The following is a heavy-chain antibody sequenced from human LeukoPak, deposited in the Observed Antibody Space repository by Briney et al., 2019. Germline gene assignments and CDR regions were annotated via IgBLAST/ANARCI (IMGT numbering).Heavy chain of an antibody. Sequence: PSETLSLTCTVSGYSISSGYYWGWIRQPPGKGLEWIGRFYDSGNTYYNPSLKSRVTISVDTSKSQFSLKLSSVTAADTAVYYCAREGWQWLVRAFDYWGQGTLVTVSS. D-gene: IGHD6-19*01. CDR3: AREGWQWLVRAFDY. V-gene: IGHV4-38-2*02. CDR1: GYSISSGYY. J-gene: IGHJ4*02. CDR2: FYDSGNT.